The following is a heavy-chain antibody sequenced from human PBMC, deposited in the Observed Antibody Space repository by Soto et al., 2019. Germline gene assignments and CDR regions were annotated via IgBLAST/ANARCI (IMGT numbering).Heavy chain of an antibody. D-gene: IGHD1-1*01. CDR3: AGKRTDPHYYDGMDV. J-gene: IGHJ6*02. CDR1: GYTFTSYG. V-gene: IGHV1-18*01. CDR2: ISAYNGNT. Sequence: QVQLVQSGAEVKKPGASVKVSCKASGYTFTSYGISWVRQAPGQGLEWMGWISAYNGNTNYAQTLQGRVTMTTDTSTSTAYLELRSLRSAETAVYYCAGKRTDPHYYDGMDVWGQGTPVTVSS.